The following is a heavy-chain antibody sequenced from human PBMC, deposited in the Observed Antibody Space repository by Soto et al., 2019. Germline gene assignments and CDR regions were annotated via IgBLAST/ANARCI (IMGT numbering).Heavy chain of an antibody. V-gene: IGHV4-34*01. CDR1: GGSLSDYN. Sequence: PSETLSLTCAVYGGSLSDYNWSWIRQPPGKGLEWIGEINNSGSTNYNPSLKSRVTISKDTSKNQFSLKLSSVTAADTAVYYCARGVAMIRDWGQGTLVTVSS. J-gene: IGHJ4*02. CDR3: ARGVAMIRD. D-gene: IGHD2-15*01. CDR2: INNSGST.